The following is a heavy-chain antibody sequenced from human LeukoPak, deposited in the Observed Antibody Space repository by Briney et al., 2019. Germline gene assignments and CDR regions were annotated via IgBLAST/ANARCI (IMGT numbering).Heavy chain of an antibody. D-gene: IGHD6-19*01. Sequence: SETLSLTCTVSGGSISSYYWSWIRQPAGKGLEWIGRIYTSGSTNYNPSLKSRVTMSVDTSKNQFSPKLSSVTAADTAVYYCARASVAPLYNWFDPWGQGTLVTVSS. V-gene: IGHV4-4*07. CDR2: IYTSGST. J-gene: IGHJ5*02. CDR1: GGSISSYY. CDR3: ARASVAPLYNWFDP.